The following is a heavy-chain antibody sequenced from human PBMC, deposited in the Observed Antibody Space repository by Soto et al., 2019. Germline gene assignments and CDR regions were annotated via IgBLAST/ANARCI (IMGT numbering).Heavy chain of an antibody. J-gene: IGHJ3*02. CDR3: ARTYDGSGPNSGGYGFDI. CDR2: IYYSGST. D-gene: IGHD3-22*01. CDR1: GGSTSSGDCY. V-gene: IGHV4-30-4*02. Sequence: SETLSLTCAVSGGSTSSGDCYWSWIRQPPGKGLEWIGYIYYSGSTYYNPSLKSRVTISVDTPKNQFSLKLSSVTAADTAVYYCARTYDGSGPNSGGYGFDIWGQGTMVTVSS.